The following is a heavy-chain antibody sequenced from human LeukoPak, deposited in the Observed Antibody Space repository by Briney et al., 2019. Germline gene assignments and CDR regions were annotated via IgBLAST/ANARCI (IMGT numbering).Heavy chain of an antibody. D-gene: IGHD3-22*01. V-gene: IGHV4-61*05. CDR3: ASTPYYYDSSGESGLFDY. CDR1: SGSISTSNYY. CDR2: IYYSGST. Sequence: SETLSLTCTVSSGSISTSNYYWGWVRQPPGKALEWIGNIYYSGSTNYNPSLKSRVTISVDTSKNQFSLKLSSVTAADTAVYYCASTPYYYDSSGESGLFDYWGQGTLVTVSS. J-gene: IGHJ4*02.